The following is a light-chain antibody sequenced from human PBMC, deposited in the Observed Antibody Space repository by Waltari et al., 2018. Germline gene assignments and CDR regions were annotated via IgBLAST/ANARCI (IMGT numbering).Light chain of an antibody. V-gene: IGLV2-14*03. CDR2: NAH. J-gene: IGLJ2*01. CDR1: RRSIGGHHH. Sequence: QSALTQPASVSGSPGPSIAISCPGTRRSIGGHHHVSWYQQHPGKAPKILIYNAHNRPSGVSDRFSGSKSGNTASLTISGLQAEDEADYYCGSYRSGSTLVFGGGTRLTVL. CDR3: GSYRSGSTLV.